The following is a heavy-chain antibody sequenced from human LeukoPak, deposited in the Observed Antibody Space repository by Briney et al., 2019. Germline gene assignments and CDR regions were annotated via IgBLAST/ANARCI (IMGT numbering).Heavy chain of an antibody. CDR3: ARDPVAITGIGSGGY. D-gene: IGHD1-20*01. CDR1: GFTFSSYA. V-gene: IGHV3-23*01. J-gene: IGHJ4*02. Sequence: PGGSLRLSCAASGFTFSSYAMSWVRQAPGKGLEWVSAISGSGGSTYYADSVKGRFTISRDNSKNTLYLQMNSLRAEDTAVYYCARDPVAITGIGSGGYWGQGTLVTVSS. CDR2: ISGSGGST.